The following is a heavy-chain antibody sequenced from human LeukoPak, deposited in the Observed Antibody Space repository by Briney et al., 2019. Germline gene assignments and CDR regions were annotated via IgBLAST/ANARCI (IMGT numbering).Heavy chain of an antibody. J-gene: IGHJ4*02. Sequence: ASVKVSCKASGGTFSSYAISWVRQAPGQGLEWMGGINPIFGTANYAQKFQGRVTITADESTSTAYMELSSLRSEDTAVYYCARGPITMVRGVIINYFDYWGQGTLVTVSS. CDR1: GGTFSSYA. CDR2: INPIFGTA. D-gene: IGHD3-10*01. CDR3: ARGPITMVRGVIINYFDY. V-gene: IGHV1-69*13.